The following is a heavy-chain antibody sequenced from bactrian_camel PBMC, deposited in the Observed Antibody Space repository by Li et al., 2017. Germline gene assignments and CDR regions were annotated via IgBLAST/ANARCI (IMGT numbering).Heavy chain of an antibody. V-gene: IGHV3S31*01. D-gene: IGHD6*01. J-gene: IGHJ4*01. CDR2: INGGGGGT. CDR3: ATGRRTYGGGNWYYDY. Sequence: DVQLVESGEALVQPGGSLRLSCAASGFAASRHAMSWVRQAPGKGLEWVSRINGGGGGTYLADSVKGRFTISRDNAKNTLYLQLNSLKSEDTALFYCATGRRTYGGGNWYYDYWGQGTQVTVS. CDR1: GFAASRHA.